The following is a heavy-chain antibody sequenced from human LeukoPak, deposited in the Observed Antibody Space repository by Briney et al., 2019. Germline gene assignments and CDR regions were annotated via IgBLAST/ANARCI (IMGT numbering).Heavy chain of an antibody. CDR2: INWNGGST. V-gene: IGHV3-20*04. CDR3: ARVPQKLYYYYYMDV. CDR1: GFTFDDYG. Sequence: AGGSLRLSCAASGFTFDDYGMSWVRQAPGKGLEWVSGINWNGGSTGYADSVKGRFTISRDNAKNSLYLQMNSLRAEDTALYYCARVPQKLYYYYYMDVWGKGTTVTVSS. J-gene: IGHJ6*03.